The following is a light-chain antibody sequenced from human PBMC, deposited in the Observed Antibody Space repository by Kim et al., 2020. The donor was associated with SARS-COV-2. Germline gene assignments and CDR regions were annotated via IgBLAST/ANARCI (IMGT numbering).Light chain of an antibody. CDR2: TND. V-gene: IGLV1-47*01. CDR3: ATWDDSLSGWV. J-gene: IGLJ3*02. Sequence: GQRVTISCSGTIPNIGDNSVYWYQHLPGTGPKLLIYTNDRRPSGVPDRFSGSKSATSASLAISGLRSEDEADYYCATWDDSLSGWVFGGGTQLTVL. CDR1: IPNIGDNS.